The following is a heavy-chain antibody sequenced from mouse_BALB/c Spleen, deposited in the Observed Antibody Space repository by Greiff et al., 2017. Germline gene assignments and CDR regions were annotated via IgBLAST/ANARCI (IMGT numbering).Heavy chain of an antibody. J-gene: IGHJ3*01. D-gene: IGHD2-4*01. CDR3: ALGNDYDGSWFAY. CDR2: IDPENGNT. V-gene: IGHV14-1*02. Sequence: EVQLQQSGAELVRPGALVKLSCKASGFNIKDYYMHWVKQRPEQGLEWIGWIDPENGNTIYDPKFQGKASITADTSSNTAYLQLSSLTSEDTAVYYCALGNDYDGSWFAYWGQGTLVTVSA. CDR1: GFNIKDYY.